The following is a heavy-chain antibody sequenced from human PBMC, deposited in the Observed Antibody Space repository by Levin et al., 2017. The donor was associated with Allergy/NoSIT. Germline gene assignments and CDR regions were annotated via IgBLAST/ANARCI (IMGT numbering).Heavy chain of an antibody. J-gene: IGHJ3*02. CDR2: ISTSGGST. Sequence: PGGSLRLSCAASGFTFSSHAMTWVRQAPGKGLDWVSVISTSGGSTYYADSVKGRFTISRDNSKNTLYLQMNSPRVEDTAVYYCAKRSCGGDCKDAFDIWGQGTVVTVSS. D-gene: IGHD2-21*02. CDR1: GFTFSSHA. V-gene: IGHV3-23*01. CDR3: AKRSCGGDCKDAFDI.